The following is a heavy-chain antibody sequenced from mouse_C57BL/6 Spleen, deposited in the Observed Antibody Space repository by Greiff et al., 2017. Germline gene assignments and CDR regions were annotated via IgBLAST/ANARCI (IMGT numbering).Heavy chain of an antibody. CDR2: INPYNGGT. CDR1: GYTFTDYY. D-gene: IGHD2-4*01. V-gene: IGHV1-19*01. CDR3: ARCSYDYDAWFAY. Sequence: EVQLVESGPVLVKPGASVKMSCKASGYTFTDYYMNWVKQSHGKSLEWIGVINPYNGGTSYNQKFKGKATLTVDKSSSTAYMELNSLTSEDSAVYYCARCSYDYDAWFAYWGQGTLVTVSA. J-gene: IGHJ3*01.